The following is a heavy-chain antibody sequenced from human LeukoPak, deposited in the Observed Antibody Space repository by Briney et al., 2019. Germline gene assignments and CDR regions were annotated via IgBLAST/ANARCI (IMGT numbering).Heavy chain of an antibody. V-gene: IGHV1-46*01. CDR2: INSSGGST. CDR1: GYTFIKYY. CDR3: ARERGVPFDY. J-gene: IGHJ4*02. Sequence: GASVKVSGKASGYTFIKYYMHWVRQAPGQGLEWMGIINSSGGSTSYAQKFQGRVTMTRDTSTSTVYMELTGLRSEDTAVYYCARERGVPFDYWGQGTLVTVSS. D-gene: IGHD3-16*01.